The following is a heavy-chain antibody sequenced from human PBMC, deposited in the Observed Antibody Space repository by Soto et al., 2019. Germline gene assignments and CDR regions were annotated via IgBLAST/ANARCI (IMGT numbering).Heavy chain of an antibody. CDR2: IGIGSSTK. D-gene: IGHD3-22*01. Sequence: HPGGTLRLSCAASGFTFRHYGMNWVRQAPGKGLEWVSYIGIGSSTKYYADSVKGRFTISRDNAKNSLYLQMNSLRAEDTAVYYCARDQLYYNDISGRPLNAFDVWGQGTMVTVSS. J-gene: IGHJ3*01. CDR1: GFTFRHYG. CDR3: ARDQLYYNDISGRPLNAFDV. V-gene: IGHV3-48*01.